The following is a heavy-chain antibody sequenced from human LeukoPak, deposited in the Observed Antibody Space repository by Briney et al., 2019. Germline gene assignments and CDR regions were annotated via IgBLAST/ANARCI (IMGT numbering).Heavy chain of an antibody. Sequence: GGSLRLSCAASGFTFSSYAMSWVRQAPGKGLEWVSAISGSGGSTYYADSVKGRFTISRDNSKNTLYLQMNSLRAEDTAVYYCATGIAAAGDAFDIWGQGTMVTVSS. CDR2: ISGSGGST. D-gene: IGHD6-25*01. J-gene: IGHJ3*02. CDR3: ATGIAAAGDAFDI. V-gene: IGHV3-23*01. CDR1: GFTFSSYA.